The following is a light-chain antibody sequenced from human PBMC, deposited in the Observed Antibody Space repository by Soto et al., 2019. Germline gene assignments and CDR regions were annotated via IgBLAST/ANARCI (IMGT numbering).Light chain of an antibody. CDR1: QGIRND. V-gene: IGKV1-17*01. CDR2: AAS. CDR3: LQHNSYPYT. J-gene: IGKJ2*01. Sequence: DIQMTQSPSSLSASVGDRVTITCRASQGIRNDLVWFQQKSGKATKRLIYAASSLQSGVPSRFSGSGSGTEFTRTISSLQHEDFATYFCLQHNSYPYTCGQGTKLEIK.